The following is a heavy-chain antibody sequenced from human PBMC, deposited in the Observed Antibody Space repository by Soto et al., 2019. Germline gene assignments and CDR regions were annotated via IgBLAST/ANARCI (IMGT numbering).Heavy chain of an antibody. J-gene: IGHJ6*02. Sequence: ASVKVSGKASGGTFSSYAISWVRQAPGQGLEWMGGIIPIFGTANYAQKFQGRVTITADESTSTAYMELSSLRSEDTAVYYCARDYPADGRLKYYYYYYGMDVWGQGTTVTVSS. V-gene: IGHV1-69*13. CDR3: ARDYPADGRLKYYYYYYGMDV. CDR1: GGTFSSYA. CDR2: IIPIFGTA.